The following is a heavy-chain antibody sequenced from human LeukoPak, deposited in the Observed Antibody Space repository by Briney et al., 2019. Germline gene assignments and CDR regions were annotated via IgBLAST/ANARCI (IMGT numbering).Heavy chain of an antibody. CDR2: ISYDGSNK. CDR3: ARDAVDTANAV. V-gene: IGHV3-30*03. CDR1: GFTFSSYG. Sequence: GGSLRLSCAASGFTFSSYGMHWDRQAPGKGLEWVAVISYDGSNKYYADSVKGRFTISRDNSKNTLYLQMNSLRAEDTAVYYCARDAVDTANAVWGQGTTVTVSS. D-gene: IGHD5-18*01. J-gene: IGHJ6*02.